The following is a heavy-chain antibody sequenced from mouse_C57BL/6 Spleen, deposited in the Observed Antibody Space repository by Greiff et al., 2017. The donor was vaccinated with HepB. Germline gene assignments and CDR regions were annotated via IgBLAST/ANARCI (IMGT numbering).Heavy chain of an antibody. V-gene: IGHV5-17*01. D-gene: IGHD2-5*01. Sequence: EVKVVESGGGLVKPGGSLKLSCAASGFTFSDYGMHWVRQAPEKGLEWVAYISSGSSTIYYADTVKGRFTISRDNAKNTLFLQMTSLRSEDTAMYYCAREGSNFFYYAMDYWGQGTSVTVSS. CDR3: AREGSNFFYYAMDY. CDR2: ISSGSSTI. J-gene: IGHJ4*01. CDR1: GFTFSDYG.